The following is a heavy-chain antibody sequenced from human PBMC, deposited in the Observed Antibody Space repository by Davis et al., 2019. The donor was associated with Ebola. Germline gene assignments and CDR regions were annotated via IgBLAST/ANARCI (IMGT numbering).Heavy chain of an antibody. CDR1: GYSFTSYW. V-gene: IGHV5-51*01. CDR3: ARHWGSSSWSLGWFDP. Sequence: GGSLRLSCKGSGYSFTSYWIGWVRQMPGKGLEWMGIIYPGDSDTRYSPSFQGQVTISADKSISTAYLQWSSLKASDTAMYYCARHWGSSSWSLGWFDPWGQGTLVTVSS. J-gene: IGHJ5*02. CDR2: IYPGDSDT. D-gene: IGHD6-13*01.